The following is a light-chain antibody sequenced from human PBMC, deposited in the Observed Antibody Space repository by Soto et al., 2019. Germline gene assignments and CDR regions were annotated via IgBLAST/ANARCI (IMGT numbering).Light chain of an antibody. CDR2: DAS. J-gene: IGKJ5*01. CDR1: QRVSRH. V-gene: IGKV3-11*01. Sequence: EIVSTQSPATLSLSPGERATLSCRASQRVSRHLAWYQQKPGQAPRLLIYDASTRATGIPARFSGSGSGTDFTLTISSLEPEDFAVYYCPQRTKWPITFGQGTRLEIK. CDR3: PQRTKWPIT.